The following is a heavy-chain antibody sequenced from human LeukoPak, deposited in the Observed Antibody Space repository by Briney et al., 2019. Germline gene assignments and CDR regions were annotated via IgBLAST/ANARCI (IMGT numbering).Heavy chain of an antibody. D-gene: IGHD7-27*01. CDR1: GFTFSDYY. V-gene: IGHV3-11*01. Sequence: GGSLRLSCAASGFTFSDYYMSWVRQAPGKGLEWVSYISSSGNTIDYADSVKGRFTISRDDSKNTLSLQMNSLRVEDTAVYYCARDLAWGAFDYWGQGTLVTVSS. CDR2: ISSSGNTI. J-gene: IGHJ4*02. CDR3: ARDLAWGAFDY.